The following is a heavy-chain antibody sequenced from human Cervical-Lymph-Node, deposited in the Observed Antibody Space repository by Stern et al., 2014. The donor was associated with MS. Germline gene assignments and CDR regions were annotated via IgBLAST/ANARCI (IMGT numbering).Heavy chain of an antibody. V-gene: IGHV4-34*01. CDR2: INHRGSP. D-gene: IGHD6-6*01. CDR3: ARDPEYSSSSDY. Sequence: QVQLQQWGAGLLKPSETLSLTCAVYGGSFSGYYWSWIRQPPGKGLEWIGEINHRGSPNYTPSLKSRVTISVDTSKTQFSLKLSSVTAADTAVYYCARDPEYSSSSDYWGQGTLVTVSS. CDR1: GGSFSGYY. J-gene: IGHJ4*02.